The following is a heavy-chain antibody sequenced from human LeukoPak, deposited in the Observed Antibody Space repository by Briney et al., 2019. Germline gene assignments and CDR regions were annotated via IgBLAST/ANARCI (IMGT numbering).Heavy chain of an antibody. CDR1: GYTFTNYY. V-gene: IGHV1-2*02. Sequence: ASVKVSCKASGYTFTNYYIHWVRQAPGQGLEWMGWINPNSGGTNYAQKFQGRVTMTRDKSISTAYMELSRLTSDDTAVYYCAKDAIVRDYSNSDYWGQGTLVTVSS. CDR2: INPNSGGT. D-gene: IGHD4-11*01. J-gene: IGHJ4*02. CDR3: AKDAIVRDYSNSDY.